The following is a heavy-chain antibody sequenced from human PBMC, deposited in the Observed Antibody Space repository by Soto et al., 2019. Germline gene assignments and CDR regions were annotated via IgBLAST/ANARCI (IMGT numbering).Heavy chain of an antibody. J-gene: IGHJ6*02. CDR1: GYPFTRFY. Sequence: QVQLLQSGAEVKKPGASVKISCQASGYPFTRFYMHWVRRAPGEGLEWMGMINPDGGSTNYAQKFQGRVTMTRDTSTSTAYMALSSLRSEDTAVYYCARDLGPEDLVAADYFHYGVDVWGQGTTVAVSS. CDR3: ARDLGPEDLVAADYFHYGVDV. D-gene: IGHD6-13*01. CDR2: INPDGGST. V-gene: IGHV1-46*01.